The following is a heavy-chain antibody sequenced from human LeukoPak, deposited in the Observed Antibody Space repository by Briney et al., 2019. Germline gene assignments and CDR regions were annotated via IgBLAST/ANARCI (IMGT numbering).Heavy chain of an antibody. CDR3: AGSSGYLTQIDY. CDR1: GYTFTGYY. V-gene: IGHV1-2*02. CDR2: INPNSGGT. D-gene: IGHD3-22*01. Sequence: ASVKVSCKAPGYTFTGYYMHWVRQALGQGLEWMGWINPNSGGTNYAQKFQGRVTMTRDTSISTAYMELSRLRSDDTAVNYCAGSSGYLTQIDYWGQGTLVTVSS. J-gene: IGHJ4*02.